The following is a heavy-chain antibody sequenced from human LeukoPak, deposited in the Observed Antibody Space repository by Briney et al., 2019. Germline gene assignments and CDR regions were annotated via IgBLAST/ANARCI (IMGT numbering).Heavy chain of an antibody. CDR3: ARARRCGLYDDYGGCFDS. V-gene: IGHV3-53*01. CDR2: IYSGGNT. J-gene: IGHJ4*02. Sequence: GGSLRLSCAASGFTVSSNHVTWVRLAPGEGLEWVSIIYSGGNTYYADSVKGRFTISRDNSKNTLYLQLNSLRAEDTAVYYCARARRCGLYDDYGGCFDSWGQGTLVTVSS. D-gene: IGHD4-17*01. CDR1: GFTVSSNH.